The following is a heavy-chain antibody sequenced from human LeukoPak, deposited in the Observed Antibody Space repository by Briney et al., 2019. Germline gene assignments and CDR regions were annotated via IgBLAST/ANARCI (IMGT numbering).Heavy chain of an antibody. D-gene: IGHD1-1*01. CDR3: ARHGTTGANLNWFDP. CDR1: GGSISSCY. Sequence: SETLSLTCTVSGGSISSCYWSWIRQPPGKGLEWIGYIYYSGSTNYTPSLKSRVTLSVDTSKNQFSLKVSSATAADTAVYYCARHGTTGANLNWFDPWGQGTLVTVSS. J-gene: IGHJ5*02. V-gene: IGHV4-59*01. CDR2: IYYSGST.